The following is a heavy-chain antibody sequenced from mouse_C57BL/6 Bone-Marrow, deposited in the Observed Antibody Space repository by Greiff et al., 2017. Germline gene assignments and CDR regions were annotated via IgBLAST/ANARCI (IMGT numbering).Heavy chain of an antibody. CDR3: ARFLYYYAMDY. V-gene: IGHV1-76*01. CDR1: GYTFTDYY. Sequence: QVQLQQSGAELVRPGASVKLSCKASGYTFTDYYINWVKQRPGQGLEWIARIYPGSGNTYYNEKFKGKATLTAEKSSSTAYMQLSSLTSEDSAVYFCARFLYYYAMDYWGQGTSVTVSS. CDR2: IYPGSGNT. J-gene: IGHJ4*01.